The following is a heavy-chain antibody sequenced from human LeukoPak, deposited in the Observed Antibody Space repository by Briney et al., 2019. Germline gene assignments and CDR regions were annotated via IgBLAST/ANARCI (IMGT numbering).Heavy chain of an antibody. CDR3: APLDYYGSGLDY. D-gene: IGHD3-10*01. CDR1: GGSFSGYY. Sequence: SETLSLTCAVYGGSFSGYYWSRIRQPPGKGLEWIGEINHSGSTNYNPSLKSRVTISIDTSKNQFSLKLSSLTAADTAVYYCAPLDYYGSGLDYWGQGTLVTVSS. V-gene: IGHV4-34*01. CDR2: INHSGST. J-gene: IGHJ4*02.